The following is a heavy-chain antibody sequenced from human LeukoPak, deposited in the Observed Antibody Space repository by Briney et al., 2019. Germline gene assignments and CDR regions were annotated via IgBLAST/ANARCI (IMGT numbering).Heavy chain of an antibody. D-gene: IGHD2-2*01. CDR2: IKQDGSEK. CDR3: AREGSTASFPADY. Sequence: GGSLRLSCKVSGFTFRNYWMTWVRQVPGKGLEWLANIKQDGSEKNYANSVKGRFTISRDNANNSLFLHTNSLRAEDTAVYYCAREGSTASFPADYWGQGILVTVSS. J-gene: IGHJ4*02. V-gene: IGHV3-7*01. CDR1: GFTFRNYW.